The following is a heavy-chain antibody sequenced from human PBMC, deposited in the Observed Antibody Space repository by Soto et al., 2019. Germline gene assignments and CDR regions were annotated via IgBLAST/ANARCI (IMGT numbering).Heavy chain of an antibody. D-gene: IGHD6-13*01. Sequence: PGESLKISCKGSGYSFTSYWIGWVRQMPGKGLEWMGIIYPGDSDTRYSPSFQGQVTMSADKSISTAYLQWSSLKASDTAMYYCARHQQAAAPENDAFDIWGQGTMVTVSS. CDR2: IYPGDSDT. V-gene: IGHV5-51*01. CDR1: GYSFTSYW. CDR3: ARHQQAAAPENDAFDI. J-gene: IGHJ3*02.